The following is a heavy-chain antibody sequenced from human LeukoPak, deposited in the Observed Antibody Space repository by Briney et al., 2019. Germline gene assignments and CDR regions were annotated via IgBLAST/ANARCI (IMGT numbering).Heavy chain of an antibody. J-gene: IGHJ4*02. V-gene: IGHV4-39*01. CDR1: GASISSGSYY. CDR3: ARHSARNTMVWGAIDY. CDR2: IYSSGST. Sequence: SETLSLTCSVSGASISSGSYYWGWIRQPPGKTLEWIGSIYSSGSTYYNPSLKSRVIISVDTSKNQFSLKLSSVTAADTAVYYCARHSARNTMVWGAIDYWGQGTLVTVSS. D-gene: IGHD3-10*01.